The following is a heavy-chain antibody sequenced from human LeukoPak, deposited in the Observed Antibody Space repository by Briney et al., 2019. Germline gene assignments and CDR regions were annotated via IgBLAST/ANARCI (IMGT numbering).Heavy chain of an antibody. J-gene: IGHJ4*02. V-gene: IGHV3-30*01. D-gene: IGHD4-17*01. CDR3: AKRPSDYGDYVSYFDY. CDR2: ISYDGSNK. CDR1: GFTFSSYA. Sequence: GRSLRLSCAASGFTFSSYAMHWVRQAPGKGLEWVAVISYDGSNKYYADSVKGRVTISRDNSKDTLYLQMNSLRAEDTAVYYCAKRPSDYGDYVSYFDYWGQGTLVTVSS.